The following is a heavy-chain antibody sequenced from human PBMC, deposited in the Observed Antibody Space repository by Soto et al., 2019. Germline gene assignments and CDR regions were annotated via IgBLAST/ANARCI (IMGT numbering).Heavy chain of an antibody. J-gene: IGHJ6*02. Sequence: QITLKESGPMLVKTTQTLTLTCTFSGFSLSTTGLGVGWIRQPPGKALEWLALIYWDDDKRSNPSLNSRLTLTQHTSKNLVVVALTDMDPVETTRFSCVPSRCGGYYLQSYSSHSYYGLDVWGQGTTVTVCS. D-gene: IGHD2-21*02. CDR1: GFSLSTTGLG. CDR2: IYWDDDK. CDR3: VPSRCGGYYLQSYSSHSYYGLDV. V-gene: IGHV2-5*02.